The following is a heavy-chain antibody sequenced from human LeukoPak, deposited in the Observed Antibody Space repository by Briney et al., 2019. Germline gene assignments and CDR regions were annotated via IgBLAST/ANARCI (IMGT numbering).Heavy chain of an antibody. CDR2: IIHSGST. CDR1: GGSFSGYY. V-gene: IGHV4-34*01. Sequence: SETLSLTCAVYGGSFSGYYWSWIRQPPGKGLEWIGEIIHSGSTNYNPSLKSRVTISVDTSKNQFSLKLSSVTAADTAVYYCARGRHVHYIVVVPAALKPFDYWGQGTLVTVSS. D-gene: IGHD2-2*01. CDR3: ARGRHVHYIVVVPAALKPFDY. J-gene: IGHJ4*02.